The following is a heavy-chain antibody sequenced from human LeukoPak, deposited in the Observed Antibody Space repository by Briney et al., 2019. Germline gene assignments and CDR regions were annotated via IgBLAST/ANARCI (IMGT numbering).Heavy chain of an antibody. D-gene: IGHD3-10*01. V-gene: IGHV1-2*02. J-gene: IGHJ4*02. Sequence: ASVKVSCKASGYTFTGYYMHWVRQAPGQGLQWMGWINPNSGGTNYAQKFQGRVSMTRDTSISTAYMALSSLRSDDTAVYYCARVTVSAYSGSYWFDYWGQGTLVSVSS. CDR2: INPNSGGT. CDR1: GYTFTGYY. CDR3: ARVTVSAYSGSYWFDY.